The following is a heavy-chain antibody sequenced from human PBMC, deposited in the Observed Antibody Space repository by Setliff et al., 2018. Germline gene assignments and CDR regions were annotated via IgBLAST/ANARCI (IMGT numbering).Heavy chain of an antibody. CDR1: GYTFTSYD. J-gene: IGHJ4*02. Sequence: ASVKVSCKASGYTFTSYDINWVRQATGQGLEWMGWMNPNSGNTGYAQKFQGRVTMTRNTSISTAYMELKSLRSDDTAVYYCARDVGAYCSGRICHPGYWGQGTLVTVSS. CDR2: MNPNSGNT. D-gene: IGHD2-15*01. V-gene: IGHV1-8*02. CDR3: ARDVGAYCSGRICHPGY.